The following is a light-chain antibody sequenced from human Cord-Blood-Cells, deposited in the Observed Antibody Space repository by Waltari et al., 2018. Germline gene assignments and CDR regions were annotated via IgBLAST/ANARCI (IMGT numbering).Light chain of an antibody. Sequence: QSALTQPASVSGSPGQSITISCTGTSSDVGGSNSVPWYQQHPGKAPKLMIYDVSNRPSGVSNRFSGSKSGNTASLTISGLQAEDEADYYCSSYTSSSTLVFGGGTKLTVL. CDR3: SSYTSSSTLV. J-gene: IGLJ2*01. CDR1: SSDVGGSNS. CDR2: DVS. V-gene: IGLV2-14*01.